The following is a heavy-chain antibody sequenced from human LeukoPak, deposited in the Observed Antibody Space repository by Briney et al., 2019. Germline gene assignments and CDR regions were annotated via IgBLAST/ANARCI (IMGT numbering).Heavy chain of an antibody. CDR2: IIPIFGTT. J-gene: IGHJ5*02. CDR1: GGTFSNYA. D-gene: IGHD3-16*01. CDR3: ARDNSNDYAPSRFDP. Sequence: SVKVSCKASGGTFSNYAFSWVRQAPGQGLEWMGRIIPIFGTTNYAQKFQGRATITTDESTSTAHMELSSLTSADTAVYYCARDNSNDYAPSRFDPWGQGTLVTVSS. V-gene: IGHV1-69*05.